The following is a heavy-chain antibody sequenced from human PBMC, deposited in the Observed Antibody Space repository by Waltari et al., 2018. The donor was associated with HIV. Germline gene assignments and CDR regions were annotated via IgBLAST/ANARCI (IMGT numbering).Heavy chain of an antibody. D-gene: IGHD4-17*01. Sequence: EVHLVESGGDLVQPGGSLRLSCAASGFSFRSFGMIWVRQAPGKGLEWISYISGSSSTMYYADSEKGRFTISRDNAKNSVYLQMDSLRDEDTAVYYCARADVTTFDYWGQGARVTVSS. J-gene: IGHJ4*02. CDR3: ARADVTTFDY. V-gene: IGHV3-48*02. CDR1: GFSFRSFG. CDR2: ISGSSSTM.